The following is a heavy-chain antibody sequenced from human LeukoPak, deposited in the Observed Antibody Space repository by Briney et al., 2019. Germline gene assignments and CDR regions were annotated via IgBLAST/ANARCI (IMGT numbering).Heavy chain of an antibody. V-gene: IGHV4-30-4*08. J-gene: IGHJ4*02. CDR1: GDSITSDDYY. D-gene: IGHD3-3*01. Sequence: PSETLSLTCTISGDSITSDDYYWSWIRQPPGKGLEWIAYIYHTGSAYYNSSLRSRISISVDTSKNRFSLNLTSVTAADTAVYYCARASNDFWSGYFFDSWGQGTLVTVSS. CDR2: IYHTGSA. CDR3: ARASNDFWSGYFFDS.